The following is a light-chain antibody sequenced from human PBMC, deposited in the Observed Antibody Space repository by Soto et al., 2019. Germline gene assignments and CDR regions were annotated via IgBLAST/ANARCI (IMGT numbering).Light chain of an antibody. CDR1: QSVSSTY. CDR3: QRYDISPFP. Sequence: EIVLTQSPGTLSLSPGERATLSCRASQSVSSTYLAWYQQKPGQAPRLLIDGASSRATGIPDRFSGSGSGTDFTLTFSRLEPEDFAVYYCQRYDISPFPFGQGTKLEIK. J-gene: IGKJ2*01. CDR2: GAS. V-gene: IGKV3-20*01.